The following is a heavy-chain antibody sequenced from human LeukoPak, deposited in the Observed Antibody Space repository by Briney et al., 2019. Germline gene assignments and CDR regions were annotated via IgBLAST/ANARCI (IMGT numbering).Heavy chain of an antibody. J-gene: IGHJ4*02. CDR2: ISSSSSYI. Sequence: PGGSLRLSCAASGFTFSSYSMNWVRRAPGKGLEWVSSISSSSSYIYYADSVKGRFTISRDNAKNSLYLQMNSLRAEDTAVYYCARSPPLRRYFDCWGQGTLVTVSS. CDR3: ARSPPLRRYFDC. CDR1: GFTFSSYS. V-gene: IGHV3-21*01. D-gene: IGHD3-9*01.